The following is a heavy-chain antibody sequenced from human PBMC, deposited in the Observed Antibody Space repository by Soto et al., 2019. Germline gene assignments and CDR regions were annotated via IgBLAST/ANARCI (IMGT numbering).Heavy chain of an antibody. J-gene: IGHJ4*02. Sequence: EVQLVESGGGLVQPGGSLRLSCAASGFTFSSYSVNWVRQAPGKGLEWVSYISSSSSTIYYADSVKGRFTISRDNAKNSLYLQMNSLRAEDTAVYYCARDRGVVVGAIGWWDYWGQGTLVTVSS. D-gene: IGHD2-15*01. V-gene: IGHV3-48*01. CDR1: GFTFSSYS. CDR3: ARDRGVVVGAIGWWDY. CDR2: ISSSSSTI.